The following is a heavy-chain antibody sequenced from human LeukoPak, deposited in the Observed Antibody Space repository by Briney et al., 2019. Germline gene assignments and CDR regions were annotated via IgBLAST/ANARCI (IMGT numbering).Heavy chain of an antibody. CDR3: AKTAAGYYYYYMDV. CDR2: ISWNSGSI. D-gene: IGHD6-13*01. V-gene: IGHV3-9*01. Sequence: GVSLRLCCAASGFTIEDYAMHWVRQAPGKGLEWVSGISWNSGSIGYADSVKGRFTISRDNAKNSLYLQMNSLRAEDTALYYCAKTAAGYYYYYMDVWGKGTTVTVSS. J-gene: IGHJ6*03. CDR1: GFTIEDYA.